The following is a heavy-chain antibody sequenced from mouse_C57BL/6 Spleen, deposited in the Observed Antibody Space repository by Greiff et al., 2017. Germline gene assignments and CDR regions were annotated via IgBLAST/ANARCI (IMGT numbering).Heavy chain of an antibody. CDR1: GFNIKDYY. V-gene: IGHV14-2*01. D-gene: IGHD2-12*01. CDR3: TYTTYYFEC. Sequence: VQLQQSGAELVKPGALVKSSCTASGFNIKDYYMHWVKLRTEQGLEWIGRIDPEDGETKYAPKFQSKATITADSSSNTAYLQLSSLTSEDTTVYYCTYTTYYFECWNRGTTLKVSS. CDR2: IDPEDGET. J-gene: IGHJ2*01.